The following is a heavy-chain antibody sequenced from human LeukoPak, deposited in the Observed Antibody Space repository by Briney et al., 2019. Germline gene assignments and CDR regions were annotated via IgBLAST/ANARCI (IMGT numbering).Heavy chain of an antibody. D-gene: IGHD1-26*01. J-gene: IGHJ4*02. CDR2: IYASGST. CDR3: ARGVVGATAFAY. Sequence: PSETLFLTCTVSGGSISGYTWSWIRQPAGKGLEWIGRIYASGSTNYNPPLQGRVTMSVDTSRGQFFLMVHSVTAADTAVYYCARGVVGATAFAYWGQGTVVTASS. V-gene: IGHV4-4*07. CDR1: GGSISGYT.